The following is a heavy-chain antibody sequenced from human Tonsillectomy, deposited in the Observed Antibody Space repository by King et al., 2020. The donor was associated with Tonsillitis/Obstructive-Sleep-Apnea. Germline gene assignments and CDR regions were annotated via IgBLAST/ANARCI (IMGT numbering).Heavy chain of an antibody. J-gene: IGHJ6*03. CDR1: GYTFTNYA. CDR2: INTNTGKP. V-gene: IGHV7-4-1*02. CDR3: ARDLPYYYYMDA. Sequence: VQLVESGSELKKPGASVKVSCTASGYTFTNYAMNWVRQAPGQGLEWMGWINTNTGKPTYAQAFTGRFVFSLDTSVSTAYLQISSLETEDTAVYYCARDLPYYYYMDAWGKGTTVTVSS.